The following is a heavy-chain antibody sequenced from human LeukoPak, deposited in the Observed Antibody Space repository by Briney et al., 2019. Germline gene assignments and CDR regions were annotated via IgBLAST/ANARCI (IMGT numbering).Heavy chain of an antibody. D-gene: IGHD3-3*01. CDR3: EPPLQFLES. V-gene: IGHV3-23*01. J-gene: IGHJ5*02. CDR2: INSNGGST. Sequence: RGSLRLSCTTSGFTFGTSTMNWVRQAPGKGLEWVSTINSNGGSTYYASSVKGRFTISRDNSRNTLYLRMSSLRAEDTAVYYCEPPLQFLESWGQGTMVIVSS. CDR1: GFTFGTST.